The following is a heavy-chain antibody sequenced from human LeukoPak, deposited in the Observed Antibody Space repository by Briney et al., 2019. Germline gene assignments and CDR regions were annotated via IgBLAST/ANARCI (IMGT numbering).Heavy chain of an antibody. Sequence: PGRSLRLSCAASGFTFSSYAMHWVRQAPGKGLEWVAVISYDGSNKYYADSVKGRFTNSRDNSKNTLYLQMNSLRAEDTAVYYCARDRSPYLPYDYVWGSYRYGPSDYWGQGTLVTVSS. J-gene: IGHJ4*02. CDR1: GFTFSSYA. CDR3: ARDRSPYLPYDYVWGSYRYGPSDY. CDR2: ISYDGSNK. D-gene: IGHD3-16*02. V-gene: IGHV3-30-3*01.